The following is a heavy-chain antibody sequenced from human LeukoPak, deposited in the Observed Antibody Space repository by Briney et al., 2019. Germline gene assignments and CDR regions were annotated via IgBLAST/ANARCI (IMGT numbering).Heavy chain of an antibody. CDR3: ARESPAFDY. J-gene: IGHJ4*02. Sequence: PGASLRLSCVDSGFTFSSFAMSWVRQAPGNGLELVPTISSSGSTTYYVDSVKGRFTISRDNSRNTLYLQMNSLRGEDTAVYYCARESPAFDYWGQGTLVTVS. CDR1: GFTFSSFA. V-gene: IGHV3-23*01. CDR2: ISSSGSTT.